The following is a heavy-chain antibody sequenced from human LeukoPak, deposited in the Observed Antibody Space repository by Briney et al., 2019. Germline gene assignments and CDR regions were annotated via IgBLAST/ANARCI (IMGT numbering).Heavy chain of an antibody. Sequence: GGSLRLSCAASGFTFSSYAMSWVRQAPGKGLEWVSVIYSGGSTYYADSVKGRFTISRDNSKNTLYLQMNSLRAEDTAVYYCARRYCSSTSCHDYWGQGTLVTVSS. J-gene: IGHJ4*02. CDR2: IYSGGST. CDR1: GFTFSSYA. CDR3: ARRYCSSTSCHDY. D-gene: IGHD2-2*01. V-gene: IGHV3-66*02.